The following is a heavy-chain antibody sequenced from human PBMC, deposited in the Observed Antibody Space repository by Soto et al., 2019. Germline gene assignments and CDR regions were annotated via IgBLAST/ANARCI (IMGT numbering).Heavy chain of an antibody. Sequence: LRLSCAASGFTFSSYAMSWVRQAPWKGLEWVSAISGSGGSTYYADSVKGRFTISRDNSKNTLYLQMNSLRAEDTAVYYCAKDDYYGSGSSSDYWGQGTLVTVSS. D-gene: IGHD3-10*01. V-gene: IGHV3-23*01. CDR3: AKDDYYGSGSSSDY. CDR1: GFTFSSYA. CDR2: ISGSGGST. J-gene: IGHJ4*02.